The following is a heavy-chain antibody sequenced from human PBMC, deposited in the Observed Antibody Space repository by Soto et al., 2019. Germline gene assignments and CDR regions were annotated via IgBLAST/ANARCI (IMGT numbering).Heavy chain of an antibody. CDR3: ARDAPGAAPY. V-gene: IGHV4-31*03. Sequence: QVQLQESGPGLVKPSQTLSLTCTVSGGSINNDDYYWNWIRQHPEKGLEWMGYINYRGTTFYSPSLKSRIIISVDTSKNQFSLKLSSVTAADTAVYYCARDAPGAAPYWGQGTLVTVSS. J-gene: IGHJ4*02. CDR1: GGSINNDDYY. D-gene: IGHD6-13*01. CDR2: INYRGTT.